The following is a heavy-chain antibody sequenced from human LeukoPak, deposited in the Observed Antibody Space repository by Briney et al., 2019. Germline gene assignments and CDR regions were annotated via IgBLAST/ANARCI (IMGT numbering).Heavy chain of an antibody. J-gene: IGHJ4*02. D-gene: IGHD6-19*01. CDR3: ARSFRIDLAGVDY. CDR1: GGTFSSYA. V-gene: IGHV7-4-1*02. Sequence: GASVKVSCKASGGTFSSYAISWVRQAPGQGLEWMGWINTNTGNPTYAQGFTGRFVFSLDTSVSTAYLQISSLKAEDTAVYYCARSFRIDLAGVDYWGQGTLVTVSS. CDR2: INTNTGNP.